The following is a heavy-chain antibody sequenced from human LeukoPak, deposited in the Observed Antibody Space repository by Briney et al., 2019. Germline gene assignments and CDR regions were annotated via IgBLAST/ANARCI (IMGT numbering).Heavy chain of an antibody. CDR1: GFTFSSYG. V-gene: IGHV3-33*01. CDR3: ARAVRGVIYYYYGMDV. CDR2: IWYDGSNK. Sequence: GRSLRLSCAASGFTFSSYGTHWVRQAPGKGLEWLAVIWYDGSNKYYADSVKGRFTISRDNSKTTLYLQMNSLRAEDTAVYYCARAVRGVIYYYYGMDVWGKGTTVTVSS. J-gene: IGHJ6*04. D-gene: IGHD3-10*01.